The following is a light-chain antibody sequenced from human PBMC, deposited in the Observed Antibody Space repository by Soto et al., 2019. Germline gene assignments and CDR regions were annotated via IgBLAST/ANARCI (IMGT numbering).Light chain of an antibody. CDR3: QQRSNWLPIT. CDR2: DAS. V-gene: IGKV3-11*01. J-gene: IGKJ5*01. CDR1: QSVSSY. Sequence: EIVLTQSPATLSLSPGERATLSCRASQSVSSYLAWYQQKPGQAPRLLIYDASNRATGIPARFSGSGSGTDFTPTISSLEPEDFAVYYCQQRSNWLPITFGQGTRLEI.